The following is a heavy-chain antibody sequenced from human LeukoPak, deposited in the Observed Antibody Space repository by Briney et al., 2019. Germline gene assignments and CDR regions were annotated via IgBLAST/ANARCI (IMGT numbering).Heavy chain of an antibody. CDR2: IRSKAYGGTT. CDR1: GFTFGDYA. CDR3: TRDLSMGSSWVPDYFDC. Sequence: GRSLRLSCTASGFTFGDYAMSWFRQAPGKGLEWVGFIRSKAYGGTTEYAASVKGRFTISRDDSKSIAYLQMNSLKTEDTAVYYCTRDLSMGSSWVPDYFDCWGQGTLVTVSS. J-gene: IGHJ4*02. V-gene: IGHV3-49*03. D-gene: IGHD6-13*01.